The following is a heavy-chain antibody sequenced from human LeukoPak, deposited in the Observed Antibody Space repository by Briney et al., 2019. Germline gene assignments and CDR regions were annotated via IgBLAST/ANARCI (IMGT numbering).Heavy chain of an antibody. V-gene: IGHV4-61*01. CDR2: IYYSGST. CDR1: GYSISSSYY. CDR3: AGYCGGDCFP. Sequence: SETLSLTCTVSGYSISSSYYWSWIRQPPGKGLEWIGYIYYSGSTNYNPSLKSRVTISVDTSKNQFSLKLSSVTAADTAVYYCAGYCGGDCFPWGQGTLVTVSS. D-gene: IGHD2-21*02. J-gene: IGHJ5*02.